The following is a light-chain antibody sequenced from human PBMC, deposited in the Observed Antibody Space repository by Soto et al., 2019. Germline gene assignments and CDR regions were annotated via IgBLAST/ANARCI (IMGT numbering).Light chain of an antibody. CDR2: GAS. CDR1: QSVSSSY. CDR3: PQYGSSLRAIYT. J-gene: IGKJ2*01. Sequence: EIVLTQSPGTLSLSPGERATLSCRASQSVSSSYLAWYQQKPGQAPRLLIYGASSRATGIPDRFSGSGSGTDFTLTISRLEPEDFAVYYCPQYGSSLRAIYTFGQRNKLEIK. V-gene: IGKV3-20*01.